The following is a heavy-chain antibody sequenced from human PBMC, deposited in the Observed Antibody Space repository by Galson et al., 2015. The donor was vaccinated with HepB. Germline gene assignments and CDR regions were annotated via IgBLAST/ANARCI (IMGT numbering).Heavy chain of an antibody. CDR1: GFTFSDYY. Sequence: SLRLSCAASGFTFSDYYMSWIRQAPGKGLEWVSYISSSSSYTNYADSVKGRFTISRDNAKNSLYLQMNSLRAEDTAVYYCARAREGYETLFDYWGQGTLVTVSS. J-gene: IGHJ4*02. D-gene: IGHD3-16*01. CDR3: ARAREGYETLFDY. V-gene: IGHV3-11*05. CDR2: ISSSSSYT.